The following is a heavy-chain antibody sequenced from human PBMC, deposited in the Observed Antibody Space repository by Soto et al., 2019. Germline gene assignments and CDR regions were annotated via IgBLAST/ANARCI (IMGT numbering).Heavy chain of an antibody. CDR2: IFYNGTT. V-gene: IGHV4-61*01. D-gene: IGHD2-2*02. J-gene: IGHJ6*02. CDR1: GVSVSGSSC. Sequence: PSETLSLTCTVSGVSVSGSSCWTWIRRAPGKGLEWIGCIFYNGTTHYNPSLRSPVTISVDTSKNQFSLKVTSVTAADTAVYWCARDSRLLQIPSSNRYYYPGMDVWGQGTTVTVSS. CDR3: ARDSRLLQIPSSNRYYYPGMDV.